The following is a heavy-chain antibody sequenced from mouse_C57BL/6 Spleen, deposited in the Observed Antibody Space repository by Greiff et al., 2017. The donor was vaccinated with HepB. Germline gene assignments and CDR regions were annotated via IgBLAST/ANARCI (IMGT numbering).Heavy chain of an antibody. V-gene: IGHV1-69*01. Sequence: QVHVKQPGAELVMPGASVKLSCKASGYTFTSYWMHWVKQRPGQGLEWIGEIDPSDSYTNYNQKFKGKSTLTVDKSSSTAYMQLSSLTSEDSAVYYCARTNVYAMDYWGQGTSVTVSS. CDR1: GYTFTSYW. CDR2: IDPSDSYT. J-gene: IGHJ4*01. CDR3: ARTNVYAMDY.